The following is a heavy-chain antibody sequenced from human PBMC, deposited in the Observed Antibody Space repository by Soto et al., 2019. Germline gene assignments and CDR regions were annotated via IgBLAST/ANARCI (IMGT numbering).Heavy chain of an antibody. V-gene: IGHV3-15*01. CDR2: IKSETDGATT. D-gene: IGHD3-22*01. J-gene: IGHJ4*02. CDR1: GFTFSNAW. CDR3: ATDAYYDTSGYWF. Sequence: GGSLRLSCAASGFTFSNAWMTWVRQAPGKGLEWVGRIKSETDGATTDYAAPMKGRFTISRDDSKDTLYLQINTLKTEDTAVYYCATDAYYDTSGYWFWGLGTLVTVSS.